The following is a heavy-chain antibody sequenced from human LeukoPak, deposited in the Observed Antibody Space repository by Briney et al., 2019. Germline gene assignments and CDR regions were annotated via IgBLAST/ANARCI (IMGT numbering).Heavy chain of an antibody. V-gene: IGHV3-23*01. J-gene: IGHJ4*02. Sequence: QSGGSLRLSCAASGFTLSSYAMSGVRQAPGKGGEGVSAISGSGGSTFYGDSVKGRLTISRDNSKNTVYVKMNSQRGGDSAVYYSAKVLYYYDFSRYIHYFFDYWGQGTLVAVSS. CDR3: AKVLYYYDFSRYIHYFFDY. CDR1: GFTLSSYA. CDR2: ISGSGGST. D-gene: IGHD3-22*01.